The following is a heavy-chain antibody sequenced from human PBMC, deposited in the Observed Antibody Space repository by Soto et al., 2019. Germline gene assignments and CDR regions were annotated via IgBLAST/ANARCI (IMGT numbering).Heavy chain of an antibody. J-gene: IGHJ4*02. D-gene: IGHD3-10*01. CDR2: INHSGST. CDR3: ARDNGSGSYRGTYVD. V-gene: IGHV4-34*01. Sequence: QVQLQQWGAGLLKPSETLSLTCAVYGGSFSGYYWSWIRQPPGKGLEWIGEINHSGSTNYRPSLKSRVTMSVDRAKNQFSLKLTSVTAADTAVYYCARDNGSGSYRGTYVDWGQGILVTVSS. CDR1: GGSFSGYY.